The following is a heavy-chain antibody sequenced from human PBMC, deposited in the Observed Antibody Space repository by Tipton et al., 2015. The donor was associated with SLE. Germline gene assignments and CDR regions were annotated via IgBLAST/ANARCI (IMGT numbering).Heavy chain of an antibody. CDR1: GGSITSTTW. V-gene: IGHV4-4*02. CDR2: IYHSGSS. Sequence: TLSLTCAVSGGSITSTTWWSWVRQPPGKGLEWIGDIYHSGSSNYNPSLKSRVTISVDTSKNQFSLKLSSVTAADTAVYYCASLRGEQGSYYYYGMDVWGQGTTVTVSS. CDR3: ASLRGEQGSYYYYGMDV. D-gene: IGHD1/OR15-1a*01. J-gene: IGHJ6*02.